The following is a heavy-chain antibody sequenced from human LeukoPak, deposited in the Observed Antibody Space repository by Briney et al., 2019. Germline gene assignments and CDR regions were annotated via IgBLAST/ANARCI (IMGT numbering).Heavy chain of an antibody. J-gene: IGHJ4*02. CDR3: ARVGYYDILTGYPINY. CDR1: GGSISSYY. Sequence: SETLSLTCTVSGGSISSYYWTWIRQPSGQGLECIGYISYSGSTNYSPSLKSRVTISVDTSKNQFSLKLTSVTAADTAVYYCARVGYYDILTGYPINYWGQGTLVTVSS. CDR2: ISYSGST. V-gene: IGHV4-59*01. D-gene: IGHD3-9*01.